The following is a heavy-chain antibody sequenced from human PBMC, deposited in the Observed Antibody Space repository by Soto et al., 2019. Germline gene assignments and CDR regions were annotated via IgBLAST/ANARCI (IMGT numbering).Heavy chain of an antibody. V-gene: IGHV4-4*07. CDR1: GGSISGYY. CDR3: ARDSQIWFDP. J-gene: IGHJ5*02. Sequence: PSETLSLTCTVSGGSISGYYWSWIRQPAGKGLEWIGRIYRSGSTNYNPSLKSRVTMSVDTSKNQFSLKLTSVTAADTAVYYCARDSQIWFDPWGQGTLVTVSS. CDR2: IYRSGST.